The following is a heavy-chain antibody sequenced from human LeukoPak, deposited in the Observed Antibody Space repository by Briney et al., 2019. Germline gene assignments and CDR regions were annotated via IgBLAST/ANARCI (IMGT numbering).Heavy chain of an antibody. Sequence: GGSLRLSCAASGFTFSSYGMHWVRQAPGKGLEWVAVISYDGSNKYYADSVKGRFTISRDNSKNTLYLQMNSLRAEDTAVYYCAKATAMATPHYWGQGTLVTVSS. CDR2: ISYDGSNK. D-gene: IGHD5-18*01. J-gene: IGHJ4*02. CDR1: GFTFSSYG. V-gene: IGHV3-30*18. CDR3: AKATAMATPHY.